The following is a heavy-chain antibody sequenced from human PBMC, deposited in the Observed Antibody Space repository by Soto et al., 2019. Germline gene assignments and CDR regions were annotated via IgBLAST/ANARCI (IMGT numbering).Heavy chain of an antibody. D-gene: IGHD3-9*01. V-gene: IGHV3-30*18. J-gene: IGHJ4*02. Sequence: QVQLVESGGGVVQPGRSLRLSCAASGFTFSSYGMHWVRQAPGKGLEWVAVISYDGSNKYYADSVKGRFTISRDNSKNPLYLQMNSLRAEDTAVYYCAKVGYDILTGYFTPPFDYWGQGTLVTVSS. CDR1: GFTFSSYG. CDR3: AKVGYDILTGYFTPPFDY. CDR2: ISYDGSNK.